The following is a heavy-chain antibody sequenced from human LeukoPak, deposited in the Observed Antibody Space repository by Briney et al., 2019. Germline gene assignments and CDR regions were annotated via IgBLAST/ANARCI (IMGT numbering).Heavy chain of an antibody. CDR3: ARRWANYYGMDV. D-gene: IGHD1-26*01. CDR1: GFTFSSYS. V-gene: IGHV3-21*01. Sequence: PGGSLRLSCAASGFTFSSYSMNWVRQAPGKGLEWVSSISSSSSYIYYADSVKGRFTISRDNAKNSLYLQMNSLRAEDTAVYYCARRWANYYGMDVWGQGTTATVSS. CDR2: ISSSSSYI. J-gene: IGHJ6*02.